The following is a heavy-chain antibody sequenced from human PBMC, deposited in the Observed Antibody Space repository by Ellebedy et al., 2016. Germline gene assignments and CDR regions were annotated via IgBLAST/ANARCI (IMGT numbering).Heavy chain of an antibody. V-gene: IGHV4-34*01. Sequence: SETLSLXCAVYGGSFSGYYWSWIRQPPGKGLEWIGEINHSGSTNYNPSLKSRVTISVDTSKNQFSLKLNSVTAADTAVYYCARGEYSSSDYDYWGQGTLVTVSS. CDR3: ARGEYSSSDYDY. D-gene: IGHD6-6*01. J-gene: IGHJ4*02. CDR2: INHSGST. CDR1: GGSFSGYY.